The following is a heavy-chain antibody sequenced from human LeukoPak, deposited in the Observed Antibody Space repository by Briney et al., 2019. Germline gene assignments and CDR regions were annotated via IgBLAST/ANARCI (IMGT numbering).Heavy chain of an antibody. V-gene: IGHV3-30-3*01. CDR1: GFTFSSYA. D-gene: IGHD3-22*01. J-gene: IGHJ4*02. CDR3: ARGMDSSGYYMVDY. CDR2: ISYDGSNK. Sequence: GGSLRLSCAASGFTFSSYAMHWVRQAPGKGREGVAVISYDGSNKYYADSVKGRFTISRDNSKNTLYLQMNSLRAEDTAVYYCARGMDSSGYYMVDYWGQGTLVTVSS.